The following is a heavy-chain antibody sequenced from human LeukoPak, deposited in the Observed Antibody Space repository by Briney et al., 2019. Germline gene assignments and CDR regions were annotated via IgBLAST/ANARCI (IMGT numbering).Heavy chain of an antibody. Sequence: PGRSLRLSCAASGFTFSSYGMHWVRQAPGKGLEWVAVISYDGRNKYYADSVKGRFTISRDNSKNTLYLQMNSLRAEDTAVYYCARDLGILAPEYYFDYWGQGTLVTVSS. J-gene: IGHJ4*02. CDR2: ISYDGRNK. V-gene: IGHV3-30*03. D-gene: IGHD3-9*01. CDR1: GFTFSSYG. CDR3: ARDLGILAPEYYFDY.